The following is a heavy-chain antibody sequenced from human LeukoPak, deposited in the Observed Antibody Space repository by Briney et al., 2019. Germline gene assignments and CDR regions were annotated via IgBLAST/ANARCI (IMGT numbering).Heavy chain of an antibody. CDR2: TYYRSKWYN. D-gene: IGHD2-2*01. CDR3: ARGGIGYCTSSSCYFDY. Sequence: SQTLSLTCAISGDSVSSAAWNWIRQSPSRGLEWLGRTYYRSKWYNDYAVSVKSRITINPDTSKNQFSLQLNSVTPEDTAVYYCARGGIGYCTSSSCYFDYWGQGTLVTVSS. CDR1: GDSVSSAA. J-gene: IGHJ4*02. V-gene: IGHV6-1*01.